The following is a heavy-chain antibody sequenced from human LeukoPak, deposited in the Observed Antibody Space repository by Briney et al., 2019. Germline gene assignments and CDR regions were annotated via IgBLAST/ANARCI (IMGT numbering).Heavy chain of an antibody. V-gene: IGHV3-21*01. CDR2: ISSSSSYI. CDR1: GFTFSSYA. Sequence: GGSLRLSCAASGFTFSSYAMSWVRQAPGKGLEWVSSISSSSSYIYYADSVKGRFTISRDNAKNSLYLQMNSLRAEDTAVYYCARDFGASPAPNAFDIWGQGTMVTVSS. CDR3: ARDFGASPAPNAFDI. D-gene: IGHD3-16*01. J-gene: IGHJ3*02.